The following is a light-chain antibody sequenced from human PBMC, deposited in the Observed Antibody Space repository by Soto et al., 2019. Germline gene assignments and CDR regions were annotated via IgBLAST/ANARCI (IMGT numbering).Light chain of an antibody. Sequence: DRVTITCQASQNITNNLSWYQQKPGKAPNLLIYHASKLAKGVTSRFSGSGSGTDFSFIITSLQREDLATYYCQQSYSTPRTFGQGTKVDIK. J-gene: IGKJ1*01. CDR2: HAS. CDR1: QNITNN. V-gene: IGKV1-33*01. CDR3: QQSYSTPRT.